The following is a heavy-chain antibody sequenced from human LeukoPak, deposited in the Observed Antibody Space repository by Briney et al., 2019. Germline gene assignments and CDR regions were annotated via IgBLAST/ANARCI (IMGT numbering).Heavy chain of an antibody. CDR3: ARMESSGSAIDY. CDR1: GGPISSYY. CDR2: IYYSGST. J-gene: IGHJ4*02. V-gene: IGHV4-59*13. Sequence: SETLSLTCTVSGGPISSYYWSWIRQPPRKALEGIGYIYYSGSTNYNPSLKSRVTISVDTSKNQFSLKLSTVTAADTAVYYCARMESSGSAIDYWGQGTLVTVSS. D-gene: IGHD1-26*01.